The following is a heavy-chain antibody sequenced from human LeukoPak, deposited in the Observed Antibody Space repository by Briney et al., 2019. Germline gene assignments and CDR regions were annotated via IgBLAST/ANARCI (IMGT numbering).Heavy chain of an antibody. J-gene: IGHJ6*02. Sequence: GGSLRLSCAASGFTFSSYAMSWVRQAPGKGLEWVSAISGSGGSTYYADPVKGRFTISRDNSKNTLYLQMNSLRAEDTAVYYCAKHILTGYYDYYYYYGMDVWGQGTTVTVSS. V-gene: IGHV3-23*01. CDR1: GFTFSSYA. CDR3: AKHILTGYYDYYYYYGMDV. D-gene: IGHD3-9*01. CDR2: ISGSGGST.